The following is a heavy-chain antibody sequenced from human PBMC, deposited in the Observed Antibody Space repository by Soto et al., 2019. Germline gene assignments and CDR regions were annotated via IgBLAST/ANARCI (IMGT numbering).Heavy chain of an antibody. J-gene: IGHJ3*01. V-gene: IGHV3-23*01. CDR3: AHPRGYGVFDAYDF. Sequence: GGSLRLSCAASGFPLSTYAMSWARQAPAKGLEWVSAISGSGSDTYPADSVNGRFTISRDNSTSTLYLQMYSLRIEDTAVYYCAHPRGYGVFDAYDFSRQGAMVTVSS. CDR1: GFPLSTYA. D-gene: IGHD4-17*01. CDR2: ISGSGSDT.